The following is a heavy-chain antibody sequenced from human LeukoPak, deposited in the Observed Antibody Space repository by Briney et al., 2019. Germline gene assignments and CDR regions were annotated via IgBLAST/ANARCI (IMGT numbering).Heavy chain of an antibody. CDR2: IITNYGTT. CDR3: ARPRTYYDFWRGYPPFDY. D-gene: IGHD3-3*01. CDR1: GGTFSNYA. J-gene: IGHJ4*02. V-gene: IGHV1-69*13. Sequence: SVKVSCKASGGTFSNYAISWVRQAPGQGLEWMGGIITNYGTTNYAQKYQGRVTITADESTTTVYMELSSLRSEDTAVYYCARPRTYYDFWRGYPPFDYWGREPWSPSPQ.